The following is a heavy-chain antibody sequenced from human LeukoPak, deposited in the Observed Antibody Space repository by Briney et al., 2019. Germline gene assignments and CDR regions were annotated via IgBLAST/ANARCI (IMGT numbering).Heavy chain of an antibody. D-gene: IGHD3-9*01. CDR2: IYYSGST. Sequence: PSETLSLTRTVSGGSISSTNYYWGWIRQPPGKGLEWIGTIYYSGSTYYNPSLKSRVTISVDTSKNQFSLKLSSVTAADTAVYYCARRERYFDSYFDHWGQGTLVTVSS. J-gene: IGHJ4*02. CDR3: ARRERYFDSYFDH. CDR1: GGSISSTNYY. V-gene: IGHV4-39*01.